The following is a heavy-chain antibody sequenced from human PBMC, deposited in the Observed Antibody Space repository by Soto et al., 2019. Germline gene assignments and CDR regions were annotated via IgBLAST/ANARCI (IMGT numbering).Heavy chain of an antibody. D-gene: IGHD6-13*01. CDR2: INAGNGNT. CDR3: ARDRGSSSWGV. J-gene: IGHJ6*02. Sequence: ASLKVSCKSSGYTFTSYAMHWVRQAPGQRLEWMGWINAGNGNTKYSQKFQGRVTITRDTSASTAYMELSSLRSEDTAVYYCARDRGSSSWGVWGQGTTVTVSS. CDR1: GYTFTSYA. V-gene: IGHV1-3*01.